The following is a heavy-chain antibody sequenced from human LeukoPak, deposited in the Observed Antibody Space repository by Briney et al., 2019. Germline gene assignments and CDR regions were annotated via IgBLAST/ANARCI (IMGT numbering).Heavy chain of an antibody. CDR2: INAGNGNT. Sequence: GASVKVSCKASGYTFTSYAMHWVRQAPGQRLEWMGWINAGNGNTKYSQKFQGRVTITRDTSASTAYMELSSLRSEDTAVYYCARGGQLLYYYGMDVWGQGTTVTVSS. D-gene: IGHD1-1*01. CDR3: ARGGQLLYYYGMDV. V-gene: IGHV1-3*01. J-gene: IGHJ6*02. CDR1: GYTFTSYA.